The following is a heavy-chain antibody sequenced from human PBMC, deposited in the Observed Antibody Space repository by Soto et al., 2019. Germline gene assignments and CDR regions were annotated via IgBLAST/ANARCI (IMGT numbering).Heavy chain of an antibody. Sequence: QLVESGGGLVRPGGSLRLSCSASGFSISSAWMNWVRQAPGKGLEWVGRIKTKIEGETTHYAAPVKGRFTVSRDDSKNMLYLQMNSLKADDTALYYCTTGSVEGVWGQWTTVTVSS. CDR2: IKTKIEGETT. V-gene: IGHV3-15*07. CDR1: GFSISSAW. D-gene: IGHD2-15*01. CDR3: TTGSVEGV. J-gene: IGHJ6*02.